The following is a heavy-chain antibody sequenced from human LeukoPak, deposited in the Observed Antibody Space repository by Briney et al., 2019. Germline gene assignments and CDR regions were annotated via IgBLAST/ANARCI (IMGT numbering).Heavy chain of an antibody. V-gene: IGHV4-34*01. Sequence: SETLSLTCAVYGGSFSGYYWSWIRQPPGKGLEWIGEINHSGSTNYNPSLKCRVTISVDTSKNQFSLKLSSVTAADTAVYYCARGIVVVPAAPYYFDYWGQGTLVTVSS. CDR3: ARGIVVVPAAPYYFDY. J-gene: IGHJ4*02. CDR1: GGSFSGYY. CDR2: INHSGST. D-gene: IGHD2-2*01.